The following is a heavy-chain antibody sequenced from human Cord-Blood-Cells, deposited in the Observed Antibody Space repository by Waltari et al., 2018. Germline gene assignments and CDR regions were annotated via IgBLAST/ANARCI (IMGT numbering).Heavy chain of an antibody. J-gene: IGHJ4*02. Sequence: EVQLVESGGGLVQPGGSLRLSCAASGFTFSSYAMSWVRQAPGKGREGVSAISGSGGSTYYADSVKGRFTISRDNSKNTLYRQMNSLRAEDTAVYYCAKNWDRGRYFDYWGQGTLVTVSS. D-gene: IGHD7-27*01. CDR2: ISGSGGST. CDR1: GFTFSSYA. V-gene: IGHV3-23*04. CDR3: AKNWDRGRYFDY.